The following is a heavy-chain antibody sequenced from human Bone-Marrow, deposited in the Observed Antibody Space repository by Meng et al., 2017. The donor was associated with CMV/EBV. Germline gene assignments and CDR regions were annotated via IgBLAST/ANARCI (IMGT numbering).Heavy chain of an antibody. V-gene: IGHV1-18*01. J-gene: IGHJ6*02. CDR2: ISAYNGNT. CDR1: GYTFTSYG. Sequence: ASVKVSCKASGYTFTSYGISWVRQAPGQGLEWMGWISAYNGNTNYAQKLQGRVTMTTDTSTSTAYMELSSLRSEDTAVYYCARDYRITIFGVTHRYYYYYGMDGWGQGTTVTVSS. D-gene: IGHD3-3*01. CDR3: ARDYRITIFGVTHRYYYYYGMDG.